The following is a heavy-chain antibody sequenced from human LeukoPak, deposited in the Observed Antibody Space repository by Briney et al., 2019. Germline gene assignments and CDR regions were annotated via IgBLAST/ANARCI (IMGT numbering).Heavy chain of an antibody. CDR1: GDSLNAYY. V-gene: IGHV4-59*01. J-gene: IGHJ5*02. Sequence: PSETLSLTCTVSGDSLNAYYWTWIRQTPGKELEWIGFVASSGTSNYNPSLKSRVSISIETSKNQFSLALTSVTPADTAVFYCAGVVRGVVTSNWFDPWGQGTLVSVSS. CDR3: AGVVRGVVTSNWFDP. CDR2: VASSGTS. D-gene: IGHD2-21*02.